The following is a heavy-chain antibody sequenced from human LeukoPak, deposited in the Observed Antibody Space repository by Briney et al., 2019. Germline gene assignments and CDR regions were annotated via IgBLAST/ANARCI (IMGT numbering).Heavy chain of an antibody. J-gene: IGHJ4*02. CDR1: GFTFSSYG. V-gene: IGHV3-33*06. D-gene: IGHD6-6*01. CDR2: IWYDGSNK. Sequence: AGRSLRLSCAASGFTFSSYGMHWVRQAPGKGLEWVAVIWYDGSNKYYADSVKGRFTISRDNSKNTLYLQMNSLRAEDTAVYYCAKDPGYSSSSDGYWGRGTLVTVSS. CDR3: AKDPGYSSSSDGY.